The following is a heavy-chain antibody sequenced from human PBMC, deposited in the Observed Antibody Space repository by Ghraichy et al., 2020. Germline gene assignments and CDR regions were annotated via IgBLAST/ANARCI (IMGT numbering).Heavy chain of an antibody. V-gene: IGHV4-39*07. CDR3: ARQTSFYYYYYMDV. CDR1: GGSISSSSYY. J-gene: IGHJ6*03. CDR2: IYYSGST. Sequence: SETLSLTCTVSGGSISSSSYYWGWIRQPPGKGLEWIGSIYYSGSTYYNPSLKSRVTISVDTSKNQFSLKLSSVTAADTAVYYCARQTSFYYYYYMDVWGKGTTVTVSS. D-gene: IGHD3-16*02.